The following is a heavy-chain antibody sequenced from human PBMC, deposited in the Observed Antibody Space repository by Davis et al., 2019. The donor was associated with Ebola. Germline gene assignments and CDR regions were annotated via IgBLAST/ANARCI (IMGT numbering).Heavy chain of an antibody. CDR3: ARVNAVTGYSRFDS. CDR1: GFTFDAYA. CDR2: INGKGGSI. J-gene: IGHJ5*01. D-gene: IGHD3-9*01. V-gene: IGHV3-20*01. Sequence: SCAASGFTFDAYAMTSVRQAPGKGLEWVSGINGKGGSIGHADSVKGRFTISRDNAKNSLYLRLNSLRAEDTALYHCARVNAVTGYSRFDSWGQGTLVTVSS.